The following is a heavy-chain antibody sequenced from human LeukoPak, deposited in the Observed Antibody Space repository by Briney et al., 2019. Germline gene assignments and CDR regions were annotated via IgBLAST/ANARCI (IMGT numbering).Heavy chain of an antibody. Sequence: SETLSLTCTVSGGSISSYYWSWIRQPPGKGLEWIGYIYYSGSTNHNPSLKSRVTISVDTSKNQFSLKLSSVTAADTAVYYCARAPPLWFGELDDAFDIWGQGTMVTVSS. CDR3: ARAPPLWFGELDDAFDI. J-gene: IGHJ3*02. CDR1: GGSISSYY. CDR2: IYYSGST. V-gene: IGHV4-59*01. D-gene: IGHD3-10*01.